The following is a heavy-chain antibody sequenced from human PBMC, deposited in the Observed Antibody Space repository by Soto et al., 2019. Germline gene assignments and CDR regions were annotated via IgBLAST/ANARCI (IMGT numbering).Heavy chain of an antibody. CDR2: IFSNDEK. V-gene: IGHV2-26*01. D-gene: IGHD3-3*01. J-gene: IGHJ4*02. Sequence: ESGPTLVNPTETLTLTCTVSGFSLSYARMGVSWIRQPPGKALEWLAHIFSNDEKSYSTSLKSRLTISKDTSKSQVVLTMTNMDPVDTATYYCARITYYDFWSGYFTPYYFDYWGQGTLVTVSS. CDR1: GFSLSYARMG. CDR3: ARITYYDFWSGYFTPYYFDY.